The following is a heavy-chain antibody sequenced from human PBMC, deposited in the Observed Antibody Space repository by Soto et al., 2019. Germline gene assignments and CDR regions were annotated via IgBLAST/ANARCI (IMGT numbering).Heavy chain of an antibody. CDR3: GRNGVEILSPGLGHRLDP. D-gene: IGHD1-7*01. CDR1: GYTLSVYY. CDR2: LDPNTGST. V-gene: IGHV1-2*02. Sequence: QVHLVQSWAEVKSPGASVKVSCKASGYTLSVYYLHWVRHAPGQGREWMGWLDPNTGSTNYAQKFKGRDTMTSDTSISSAFREHNRLTSDDSAVYYCGRNGVEILSPGLGHRLDPGGQGTIVTVSS. J-gene: IGHJ5*02.